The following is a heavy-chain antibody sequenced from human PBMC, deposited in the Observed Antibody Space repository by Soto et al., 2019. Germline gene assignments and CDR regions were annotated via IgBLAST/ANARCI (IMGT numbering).Heavy chain of an antibody. CDR2: IYYSGST. V-gene: IGHV4-39*01. D-gene: IGHD6-19*01. CDR3: ARLAVDRFDY. CDR1: GGSISSSSYY. J-gene: IGHJ4*02. Sequence: PSETLSLTCTVSGGSISSSSYYWGWIRQPPGKGLEWIGSIYYSGSTYYNPSLKSRVTISVDTSKNQFSLKLSSATAADTAVYYCARLAVDRFDYWGQGTLVTVS.